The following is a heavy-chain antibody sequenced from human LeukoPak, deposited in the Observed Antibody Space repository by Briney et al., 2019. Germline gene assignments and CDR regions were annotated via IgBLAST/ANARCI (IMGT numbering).Heavy chain of an antibody. CDR3: ARPRLLFGSGPILV. J-gene: IGHJ4*02. Sequence: SGTLSLTCAVSGGSISSSNWWSWVRQPPGKGLEWIGEIYHSGSTNYNPSLKSRVTISVDKSKNQFSLRLTSVTAADTAVYFCARPRLLFGSGPILVWGQGTLVTVS. CDR1: GGSISSSNW. CDR2: IYHSGST. V-gene: IGHV4-4*02. D-gene: IGHD3-10*01.